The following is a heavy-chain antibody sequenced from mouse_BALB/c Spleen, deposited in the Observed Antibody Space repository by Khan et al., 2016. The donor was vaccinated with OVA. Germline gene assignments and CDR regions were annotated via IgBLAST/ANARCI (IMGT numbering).Heavy chain of an antibody. Sequence: QIQLVQSGPELKKPGETVKISCKASGYTFTNYGMNWVKQAPGKGLKWMGWINTYTGEPTYADDFKGRFAFSLETSASTAYLQINNLKNEDTATYFCARPPYFSYVMAYWGQGTPVTVSS. CDR2: INTYTGEP. J-gene: IGHJ4*01. V-gene: IGHV9-3-1*01. CDR1: GYTFTNYG. CDR3: ARPPYFSYVMAY. D-gene: IGHD2-10*01.